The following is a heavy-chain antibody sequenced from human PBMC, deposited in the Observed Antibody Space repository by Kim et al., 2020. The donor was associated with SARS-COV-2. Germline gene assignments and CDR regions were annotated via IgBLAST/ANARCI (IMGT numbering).Heavy chain of an antibody. CDR2: ISGDGGST. CDR3: AKDPRTEVGGYYYYYGMDV. Sequence: GGSLRLSCAASGFTFDDYAMHWVRQAPGKGLEWVSLISGDGGSTYYADSVKGRFTISRDNSKNSLYLQMNSLRTEDTALYYCAKDPRTEVGGYYYYYGMDVWGQGTTVTVSS. CDR1: GFTFDDYA. V-gene: IGHV3-43*02. D-gene: IGHD1-26*01. J-gene: IGHJ6*02.